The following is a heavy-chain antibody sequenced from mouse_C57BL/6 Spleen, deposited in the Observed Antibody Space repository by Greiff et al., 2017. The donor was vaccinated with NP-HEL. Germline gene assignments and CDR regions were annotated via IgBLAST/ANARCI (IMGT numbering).Heavy chain of an antibody. J-gene: IGHJ1*03. CDR1: GFSLTSYG. D-gene: IGHD2-4*01. CDR3: ARNIYYDYDVDWYFDV. CDR2: IWSGGST. V-gene: IGHV2-2*01. Sequence: QVQLQQSGPGLVQPSQSLSITCTVSGFSLTSYGVHWVRQSPGKGLEWLGVIWSGGSTDYNAAFISRLSISKDNSKSQVFFKMNSLQADDTAIYYCARNIYYDYDVDWYFDVWGTGTTVTVSS.